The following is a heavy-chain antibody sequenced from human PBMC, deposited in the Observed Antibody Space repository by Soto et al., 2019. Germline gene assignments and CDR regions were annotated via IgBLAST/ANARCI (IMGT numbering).Heavy chain of an antibody. CDR3: ARILAVANYYYYGMDV. V-gene: IGHV5-51*01. J-gene: IGHJ6*02. D-gene: IGHD6-19*01. CDR1: GYSFTSYW. CDR2: IYPGDSDT. Sequence: GESLKISCKGSGYSFTSYWIGWVRQMPGKGLEWMGIIYPGDSDTRYSPSFQGQVTISADKSISTAYLQWSSLKASDTAMYYCARILAVANYYYYGMDVWGQGTTVTVSS.